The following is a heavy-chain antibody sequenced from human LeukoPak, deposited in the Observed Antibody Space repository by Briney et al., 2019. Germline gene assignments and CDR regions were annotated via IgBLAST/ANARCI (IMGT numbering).Heavy chain of an antibody. CDR3: ARVEYYYGSGSYYKAPYYYMDV. Sequence: GGSLRLSCAASGSGFTFNNYWMHWVRQAPGKGLVWVSRINADGSTTSYADSVRGRFTISRDNAKNSLYLQMNSLRAEDTALYHCARVEYYYGSGSYYKAPYYYMDVWGKGTTVTISS. V-gene: IGHV3-74*01. J-gene: IGHJ6*03. D-gene: IGHD3-10*01. CDR2: INADGSTT. CDR1: GSGFTFNNYW.